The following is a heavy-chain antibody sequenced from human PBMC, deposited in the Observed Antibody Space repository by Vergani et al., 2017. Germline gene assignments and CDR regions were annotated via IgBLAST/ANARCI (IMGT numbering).Heavy chain of an antibody. Sequence: EVQLLESGGGLVQPGGSLRLSCAASGFIFSTYAMSWVRQTPGKGLEWVSTLSGNGGNTYHADSVKGRFTTSRDNSRNTLYLQMNSLRAEDTAVYYCARASSWGYYYGMDVWGQGTTVTVSS. CDR2: LSGNGGNT. D-gene: IGHD6-13*01. CDR3: ARASSWGYYYGMDV. J-gene: IGHJ6*02. CDR1: GFIFSTYA. V-gene: IGHV3-23*01.